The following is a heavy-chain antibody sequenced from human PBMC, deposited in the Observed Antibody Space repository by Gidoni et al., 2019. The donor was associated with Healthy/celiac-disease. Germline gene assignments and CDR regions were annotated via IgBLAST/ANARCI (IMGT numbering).Heavy chain of an antibody. CDR2: ISGSGGST. V-gene: IGHV3-23*01. CDR1: GFTFSSYA. D-gene: IGHD6-19*01. CDR3: AKDLRLIAVAPIYFDY. Sequence: EVQLLESGGGLVQPGGSLRLSCAASGFTFSSYAMSWVRQAPGKGLEWVSAISGSGGSTYYADSVKGRFTISRDNSKNTLYLQMNSLRAEDTAVYYCAKDLRLIAVAPIYFDYWGQGTLVTVSS. J-gene: IGHJ4*02.